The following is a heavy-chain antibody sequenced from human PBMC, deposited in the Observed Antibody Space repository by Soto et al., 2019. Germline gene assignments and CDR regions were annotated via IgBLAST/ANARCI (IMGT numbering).Heavy chain of an antibody. CDR3: ASSLLVPLAVAEEGMDV. D-gene: IGHD6-19*01. V-gene: IGHV1-69*01. J-gene: IGHJ6*02. Sequence: QVQLVQSGAEVKKPGSSVKVSCKASGGTFSSYAISWVRQAPGQGLEWMGGIIPIFGTANYAQKFQGRVTITADESTSTAYMELSSLRSEDTAVYYCASSLLVPLAVAEEGMDVWGQGTTVTVSS. CDR1: GGTFSSYA. CDR2: IIPIFGTA.